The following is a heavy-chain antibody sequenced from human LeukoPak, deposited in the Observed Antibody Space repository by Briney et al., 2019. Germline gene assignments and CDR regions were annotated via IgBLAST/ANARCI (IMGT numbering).Heavy chain of an antibody. CDR1: GGSISSGSYY. D-gene: IGHD3-10*01. J-gene: IGHJ4*02. Sequence: PSETLSLTCTVSGGSISSGSYYWSWIRQLAGKGLEWIGRIYTSGSTNYNPSLKSRVTMSVDTSKNQFSLKLSSVTAADTAVYYCARSITMVRGVYDYWGQGTLVTVSS. V-gene: IGHV4-61*02. CDR3: ARSITMVRGVYDY. CDR2: IYTSGST.